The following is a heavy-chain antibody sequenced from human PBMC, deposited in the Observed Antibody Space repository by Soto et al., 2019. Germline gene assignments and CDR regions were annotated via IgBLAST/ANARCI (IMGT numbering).Heavy chain of an antibody. D-gene: IGHD6-6*01. Sequence: SVKVSCKASGGTFSSYAISWVRQAPGQGLEWMGGIIPIFGTANYAQKFQGRVTITADESTSTAYMELSSLRSEDTAVYYCAREYSSSPGWFDPWGQGTLVTVCS. CDR3: AREYSSSPGWFDP. J-gene: IGHJ5*02. V-gene: IGHV1-69*13. CDR2: IIPIFGTA. CDR1: GGTFSSYA.